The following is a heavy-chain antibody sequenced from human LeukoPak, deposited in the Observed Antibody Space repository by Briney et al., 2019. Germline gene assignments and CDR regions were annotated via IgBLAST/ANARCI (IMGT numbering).Heavy chain of an antibody. Sequence: PSETLSLTCTVSGYSISSGYYWGWIRQPAGKGLEWIGRIYTSGSTNYNPSLKSRVTMSVDTSKNQFSLKLSSVTAADTAVYYCARDTDILTGYYNWFDPWGQGTLVTVSP. J-gene: IGHJ5*02. CDR2: IYTSGST. V-gene: IGHV4-4*07. D-gene: IGHD3-9*01. CDR1: GYSISSGYY. CDR3: ARDTDILTGYYNWFDP.